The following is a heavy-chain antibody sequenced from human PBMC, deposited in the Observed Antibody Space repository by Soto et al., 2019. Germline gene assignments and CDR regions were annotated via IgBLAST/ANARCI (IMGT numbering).Heavy chain of an antibody. CDR1: GGTFSSYA. J-gene: IGHJ4*02. V-gene: IGHV1-69*13. CDR2: IIPIFGTA. Sequence: ASVKVSCKASGGTFSSYAISWVRQAPGQGLEWMGGIIPIFGTANYAQKFQGRVTITADESTSTAYMELSSLRSEDTAVYYCARDRKNSYGSASFESFDYWGQGTLVTVSS. D-gene: IGHD3-10*01. CDR3: ARDRKNSYGSASFESFDY.